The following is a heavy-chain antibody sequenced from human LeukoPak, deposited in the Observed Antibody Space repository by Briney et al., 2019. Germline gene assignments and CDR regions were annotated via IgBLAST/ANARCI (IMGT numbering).Heavy chain of an antibody. CDR1: GFTFSSYG. J-gene: IGHJ4*02. V-gene: IGHV3-30*18. D-gene: IGHD3-22*01. Sequence: GRSLRLSCAASGFTFSSYGMHWVRQAPGKGLGWVAVISYDGSNKYYADSVKGRFTISRDNSKNTLYLQMNSLRAEDTAVYYCAKDPDYYDSSGYPDYWGQGTLVTVSS. CDR2: ISYDGSNK. CDR3: AKDPDYYDSSGYPDY.